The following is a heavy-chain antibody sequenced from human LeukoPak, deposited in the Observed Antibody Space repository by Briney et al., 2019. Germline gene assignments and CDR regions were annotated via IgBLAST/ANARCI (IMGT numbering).Heavy chain of an antibody. D-gene: IGHD6-19*01. Sequence: SETLSLTCAVSGYSINSGYYWGRIRQPPGQGLEWIGSIYHSGSTYYNPSLKSRVTISVDTSKNQFSLKLSSVTAGDTAVYYCARQVPAGIAVAGTIDYWGDGTLVTVSS. CDR3: ARQVPAGIAVAGTIDY. CDR1: GYSINSGYY. J-gene: IGHJ4*01. V-gene: IGHV4-38-2*01. CDR2: IYHSGST.